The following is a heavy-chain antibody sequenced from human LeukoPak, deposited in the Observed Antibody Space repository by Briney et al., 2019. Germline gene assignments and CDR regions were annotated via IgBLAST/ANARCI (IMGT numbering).Heavy chain of an antibody. V-gene: IGHV4-34*01. D-gene: IGHD6-6*01. CDR2: INHSGST. CDR1: GGSFSGYY. CDR3: ARGQGIAARPYYYYMDA. Sequence: PSETLSLTCAVYGGSFSGYYWSWIRQPPGKGLEWIGEINHSGSTNYNPSLKSRVTISVDTSKNQFSLKLSSVTAADTAVYYCARGQGIAARPYYYYMDAWGKGTTVTVSS. J-gene: IGHJ6*03.